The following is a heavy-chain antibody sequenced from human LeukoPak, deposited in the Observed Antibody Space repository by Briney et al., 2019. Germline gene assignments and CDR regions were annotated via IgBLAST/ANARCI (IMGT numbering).Heavy chain of an antibody. CDR2: ISYDGSNK. D-gene: IGHD6-13*01. V-gene: IGHV3-30*03. J-gene: IGHJ4*02. Sequence: GGSLRLSCAASGFTFSSYGMHWVRQAPGKGLEWVAVISYDGSNKYYTDSVKGRFTISRDNSKNTLYLQMNSLRAEDTAVYYCARVPSVPYSSSWIDYWGQGTLVTVSS. CDR1: GFTFSSYG. CDR3: ARVPSVPYSSSWIDY.